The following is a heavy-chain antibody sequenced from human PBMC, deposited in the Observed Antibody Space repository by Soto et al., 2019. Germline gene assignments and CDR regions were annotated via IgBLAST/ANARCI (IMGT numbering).Heavy chain of an antibody. J-gene: IGHJ3*02. CDR2: IIPIFGTA. D-gene: IGHD3-22*01. CDR3: ARDAVDYDSSGYDAFDI. Sequence: QVQLVQSGAEVKKPGSSVKVSCKASGGTFSSYAISWVRQAPGQGLEWMGGIIPIFGTANYAQKFQGRVTITADESTSTDYMELSSLRSEDTAVYYCARDAVDYDSSGYDAFDIWGQGTMVTVSS. CDR1: GGTFSSYA. V-gene: IGHV1-69*01.